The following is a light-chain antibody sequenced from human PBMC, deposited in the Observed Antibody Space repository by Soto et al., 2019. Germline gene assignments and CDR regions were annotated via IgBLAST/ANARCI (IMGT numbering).Light chain of an antibody. J-gene: IGKJ1*01. CDR1: QGISNY. CDR2: GAS. V-gene: IGKV3-15*01. CDR3: QQYNNWPRT. Sequence: MTQSPSSLSASVGDRVTITCRASQGISNYLAWYQQKPGQAPRLLIYGASTRATGIPARFSGSGSGTEFTLTINSLQSEDFAVYYCQQYNNWPRTFGQGTKVDIK.